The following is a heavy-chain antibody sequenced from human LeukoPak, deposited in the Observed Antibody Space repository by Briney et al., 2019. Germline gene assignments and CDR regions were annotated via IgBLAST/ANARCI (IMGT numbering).Heavy chain of an antibody. Sequence: ERSLRLSCAASGFTFNSYGMHWVRQAPGKGLEWVADIWFDGKNEHFADSVKGRFTISRDNFKNTTYLQINSLRAEDTAVYYCARDRHCTNGVCHSPPGMDVWGQGTTVTVSS. D-gene: IGHD2-8*01. CDR1: GFTFNSYG. V-gene: IGHV3-33*01. J-gene: IGHJ6*02. CDR2: IWFDGKNE. CDR3: ARDRHCTNGVCHSPPGMDV.